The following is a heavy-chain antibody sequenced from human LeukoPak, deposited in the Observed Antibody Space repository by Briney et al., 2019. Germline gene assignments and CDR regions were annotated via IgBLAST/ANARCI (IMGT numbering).Heavy chain of an antibody. V-gene: IGHV1-69*13. CDR3: ARDLWVRGVTRY. J-gene: IGHJ4*02. CDR1: GYTFTSYG. Sequence: ASVKVSCKASGYTFTSYGISWVRQAPGQGLEWMGGIIPIFGTANYAQKFQGRVTITADESTSTAYMELSSLRSEDTAVYYCARDLWVRGVTRYWGQGTLVTVSS. D-gene: IGHD3-10*01. CDR2: IIPIFGTA.